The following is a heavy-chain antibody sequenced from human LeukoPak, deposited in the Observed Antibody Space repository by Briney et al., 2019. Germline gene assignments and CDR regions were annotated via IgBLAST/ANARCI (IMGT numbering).Heavy chain of an antibody. CDR2: MKGDGSEE. D-gene: IGHD3-10*01. V-gene: IGHV3-7*01. CDR3: VRCDRTASRGYYDDY. Sequence: GGSLRLSCVASGFSFSNYWMGWVRQAPGKGLAYVGNMKGDGSEEYYVDSLKGRFTISRDNAKNSLYLQMNSLRVEDTAVYYCVRCDRTASRGYYDDYWGQGTLVTVSS. J-gene: IGHJ4*02. CDR1: GFSFSNYW.